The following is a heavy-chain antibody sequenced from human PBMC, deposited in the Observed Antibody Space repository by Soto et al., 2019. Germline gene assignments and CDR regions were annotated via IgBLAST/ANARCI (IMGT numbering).Heavy chain of an antibody. J-gene: IGHJ4*02. Sequence: ASVKVSCKASGYTFTSYDINWVRQATGQGLEWMGWMNPNSGNTGYAQKFQGRVTITRDTSASTAYMELSSLRSEDTAVYYCARAVAGKPTGFYFDYWGQGTLVTVSS. D-gene: IGHD6-19*01. V-gene: IGHV1-8*01. CDR1: GYTFTSYD. CDR3: ARAVAGKPTGFYFDY. CDR2: MNPNSGNT.